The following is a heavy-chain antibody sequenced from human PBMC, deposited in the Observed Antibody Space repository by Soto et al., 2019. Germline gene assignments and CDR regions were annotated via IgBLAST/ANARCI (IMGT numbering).Heavy chain of an antibody. CDR1: GYTLTSYG. CDR3: ASSIRYFDWSYIGNAFDI. CDR2: ISAYNGNT. J-gene: IGHJ3*02. V-gene: IGHV1-18*01. D-gene: IGHD3-9*01. Sequence: ASVKVSCKASGYTLTSYGISWERKAPGRGIERMGRISAYNGNTNYAHKLQGRVTMTTDTSTSTAYMELRSLRSDDTAVYYCASSIRYFDWSYIGNAFDIWGQGTMVTVS.